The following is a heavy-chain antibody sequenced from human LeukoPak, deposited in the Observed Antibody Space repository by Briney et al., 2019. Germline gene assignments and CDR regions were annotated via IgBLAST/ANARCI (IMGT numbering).Heavy chain of an antibody. J-gene: IGHJ4*02. CDR3: ARHSAYNGYYYGSDY. CDR1: GYSFTNNW. CDR2: IYPGDSDT. Sequence: GESLKISCKGSGYSFTNNWIGWVRQMPGKGLEWMEIIYPGDSDTRYSPSFQGQVTISADKSISTAYLQWSSLKASDTAMYYCARHSAYNGYYYGSDYWGQGTLVTVSS. V-gene: IGHV5-51*01. D-gene: IGHD3-10*01.